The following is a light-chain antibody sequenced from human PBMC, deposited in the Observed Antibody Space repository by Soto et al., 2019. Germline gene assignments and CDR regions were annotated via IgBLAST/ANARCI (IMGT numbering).Light chain of an antibody. CDR1: SSDVGGYNY. Sequence: QSALTQPPSASGSPGQSVTISCTGTSSDVGGYNYVSWYQQHPGKAPKLMIYEVSKRPSGVPDRFSASKSGNTGSLTVSGLQAEDEADYYCSSYAGSNNLVFGGGTKLTVL. V-gene: IGLV2-8*01. J-gene: IGLJ2*01. CDR2: EVS. CDR3: SSYAGSNNLV.